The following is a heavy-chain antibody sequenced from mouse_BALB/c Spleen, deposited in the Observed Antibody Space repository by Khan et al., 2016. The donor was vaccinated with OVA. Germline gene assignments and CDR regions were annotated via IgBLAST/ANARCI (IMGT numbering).Heavy chain of an antibody. CDR3: ARSNYYGSGLYAIDY. Sequence: DLVKPGASVKLSCKASGYTFTSYWINWIKQRTGQGLEWIGRIAPGSGSTSYNEMFKGKATLTVDTFSSTAYIQLSSLSSEDSAVCFCARSNYYGSGLYAIDYWGQGTSVTVSS. CDR2: IAPGSGST. J-gene: IGHJ4*01. CDR1: GYTFTSYW. D-gene: IGHD1-1*01. V-gene: IGHV1S41*01.